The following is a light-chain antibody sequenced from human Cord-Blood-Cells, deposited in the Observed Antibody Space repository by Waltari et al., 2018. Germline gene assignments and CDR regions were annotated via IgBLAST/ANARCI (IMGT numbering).Light chain of an antibody. Sequence: DIQLTQSPSSLSASVGDSVTITCRAMQSTSSYLKWYHQKPGKAPKILIYAASSLQSGVLSRFSGSGAETAFNLTISRLHTEDFATYDCQQSYSTPLTSGGGTKVEIK. CDR1: QSTSSY. CDR2: AAS. J-gene: IGKJ4*02. CDR3: QQSYSTPLT. V-gene: IGKV1-39*01.